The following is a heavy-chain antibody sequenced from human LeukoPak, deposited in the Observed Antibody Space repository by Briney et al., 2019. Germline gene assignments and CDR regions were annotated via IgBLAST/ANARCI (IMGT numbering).Heavy chain of an antibody. Sequence: GGSLRLSCAAFGFTFSDYSMNWVRQAPGKGLEWISYIGISSGNTKYADSVKGRFTTSGDNAKNSLYLQMNSLRVEDTAVYYCARDHNYAFDNWGQGTLVTVSS. V-gene: IGHV3-48*04. CDR3: ARDHNYAFDN. CDR2: IGISSGNT. CDR1: GFTFSDYS. J-gene: IGHJ4*02. D-gene: IGHD1-1*01.